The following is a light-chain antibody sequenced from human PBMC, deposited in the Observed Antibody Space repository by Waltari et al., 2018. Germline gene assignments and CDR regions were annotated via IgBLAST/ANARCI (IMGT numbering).Light chain of an antibody. J-gene: IGKJ2*01. CDR2: WAS. Sequence: DFVMTQSPDSLAVSLGEKATVNRKSSQTVLYADNNNYLAWYKHKPGKPPKLLIDWASNRQSGVPDRFIGSGYETDFTLTISSLQPEDVAIYYCQQYFGTPVTFGQGTKLEIK. CDR3: QQYFGTPVT. V-gene: IGKV4-1*01. CDR1: QTVLYADNNNY.